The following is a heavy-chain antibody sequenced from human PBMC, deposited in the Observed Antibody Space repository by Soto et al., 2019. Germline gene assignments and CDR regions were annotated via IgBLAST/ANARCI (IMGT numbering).Heavy chain of an antibody. CDR3: ARGVDCSSSSCYRYYGMDV. CDR2: MYYSGTT. J-gene: IGHJ6*02. V-gene: IGHV4-61*08. Sequence: PSETLSLTCTVSGGSVSSDDYYWTWIRQPPGKGLGWIGYMYYSGTTNYSPSLKSRVTMSVDTSRNQFSLKLNSVTAADTAVYYCARGVDCSSSSCYRYYGMDVWGQGTTVTVSS. CDR1: GGSVSSDDYY. D-gene: IGHD2-2*01.